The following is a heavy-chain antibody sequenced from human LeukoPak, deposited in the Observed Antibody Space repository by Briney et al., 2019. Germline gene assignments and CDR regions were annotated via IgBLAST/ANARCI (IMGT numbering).Heavy chain of an antibody. D-gene: IGHD3-10*01. CDR2: ISSSDSTI. CDR1: GFTFSSYE. V-gene: IGHV3-48*03. Sequence: PGGSLRLSCAPSGFTFSSYEMHCVRHAPGRGLEWVSYISSSDSTIYYADSVKGRFTISRDNSKNTLYLQMNSLRAEDTAVYYCAKDYYYGAGSYWGDFDIWGQGTMVTVSS. J-gene: IGHJ3*02. CDR3: AKDYYYGAGSYWGDFDI.